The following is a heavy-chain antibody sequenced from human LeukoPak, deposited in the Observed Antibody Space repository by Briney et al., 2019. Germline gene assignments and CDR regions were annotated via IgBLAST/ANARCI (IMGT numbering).Heavy chain of an antibody. J-gene: IGHJ6*03. CDR2: INHSGST. D-gene: IGHD2-15*01. Sequence: PSETLSLTCAVYGGSFSGYYWSWIRQPPGKGLEWIGEINHSGSTNYNPSLKSRVTISVDTSKNQFSLKLSSVTAADTAVYYCAGLLGYCSGNRCPSSANYYYYMDVWGKGTTVTVSS. V-gene: IGHV4-34*01. CDR3: AGLLGYCSGNRCPSSANYYYYMDV. CDR1: GGSFSGYY.